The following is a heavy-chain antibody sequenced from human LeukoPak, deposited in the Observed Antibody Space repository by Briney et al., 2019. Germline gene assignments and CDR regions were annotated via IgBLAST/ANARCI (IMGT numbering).Heavy chain of an antibody. D-gene: IGHD2-21*02. J-gene: IGHJ4*02. CDR1: GASIGDYY. CDR2: IYYSGST. Sequence: SETLSLTCNVSGASIGDYYWGWIRQPPGKGLEWIGSIYYSGSTYYNPSLKSRVTISVDTSKNQFSLRLSSVTAADTAVYYCARDPCGGDCYSAFDYWGQGTLVTVSS. CDR3: ARDPCGGDCYSAFDY. V-gene: IGHV4-39*07.